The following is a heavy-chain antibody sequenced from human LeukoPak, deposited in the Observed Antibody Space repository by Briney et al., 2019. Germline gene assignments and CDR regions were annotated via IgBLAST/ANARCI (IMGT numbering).Heavy chain of an antibody. CDR2: ISLNSGNL. V-gene: IGHV3-9*01. CDR1: GFTLRDYA. J-gene: IGHJ4*02. D-gene: IGHD3-10*01. Sequence: GKSLRLSCAASGFTLRDYAMPWVRQVPGKGLEWVAGISLNSGNLDYANSVKGRFTISRDNANNSLYLQMNSLTPEDTAWYFCAKAKGFAAMYYFDYWGQGTLVTVSS. CDR3: AKAKGFAAMYYFDY.